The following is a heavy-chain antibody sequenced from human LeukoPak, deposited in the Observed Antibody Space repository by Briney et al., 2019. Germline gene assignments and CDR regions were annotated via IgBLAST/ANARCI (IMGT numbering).Heavy chain of an antibody. CDR1: GFTFSSYA. CDR3: AKTTSSGWYSLYYYYGMDV. Sequence: GGSLRLSCAASGFTFSSYAMSWVRQAPGKGLEWVSAISGSGGSTYYADSVKGRFTISRDNSKNTLYLQMNSLRAEDTAVHYCAKTTSSGWYSLYYYYGMDVWGQGTTVTVSS. J-gene: IGHJ6*02. V-gene: IGHV3-23*01. D-gene: IGHD6-19*01. CDR2: ISGSGGST.